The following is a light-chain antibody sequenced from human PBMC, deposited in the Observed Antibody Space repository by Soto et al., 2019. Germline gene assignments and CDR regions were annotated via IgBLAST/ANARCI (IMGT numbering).Light chain of an antibody. CDR2: EVT. V-gene: IGLV2-14*01. J-gene: IGLJ1*01. CDR1: SSDVGGYNY. Sequence: QSALTQPASVSGSPGQSITISCTGTSSDVGGYNYVSWYQQHPGKAPKLMISEVTNRPSGVSTRFSGSKSGNTASLTISGLQADDEADYYCSSYTSSSTYVFGTGTKLTVL. CDR3: SSYTSSSTYV.